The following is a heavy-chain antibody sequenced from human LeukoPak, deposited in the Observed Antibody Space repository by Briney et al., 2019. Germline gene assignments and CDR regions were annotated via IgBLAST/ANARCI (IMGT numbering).Heavy chain of an antibody. Sequence: GGSLRLSCAASGFTFSSYAMSWVRQAPGKGLEWVSIISGSGGSTYYADSVEGRFTISRDNSKNTLYLQMNSLRAEDTAVYYCARGSGKGYFDYWGQGTLVTVSS. CDR3: ARGSGKGYFDY. V-gene: IGHV3-23*01. J-gene: IGHJ4*02. CDR1: GFTFSSYA. CDR2: ISGSGGST. D-gene: IGHD4-23*01.